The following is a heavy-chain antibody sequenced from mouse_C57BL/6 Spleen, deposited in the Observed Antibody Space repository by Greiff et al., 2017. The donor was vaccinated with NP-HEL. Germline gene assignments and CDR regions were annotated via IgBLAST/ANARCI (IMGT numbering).Heavy chain of an antibody. D-gene: IGHD1-1*01. CDR2: IWSGGST. Sequence: QVHVKQSGPGLVQPSQSLSITCTVSGFSLTSYGVHWVRQSPGKGLEWLGVIWSGGSTDYNAAFISRLSISKDNSKSQVFFKMNSLQADDTAIYYCARNGGSSPHWSFDVWGTGTTVTVSS. CDR1: GFSLTSYG. J-gene: IGHJ1*03. CDR3: ARNGGSSPHWSFDV. V-gene: IGHV2-2*01.